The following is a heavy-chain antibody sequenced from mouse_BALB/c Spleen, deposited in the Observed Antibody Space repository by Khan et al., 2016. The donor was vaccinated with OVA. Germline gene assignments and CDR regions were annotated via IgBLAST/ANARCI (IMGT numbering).Heavy chain of an antibody. V-gene: IGHV9-4*02. CDR2: INTHSGVP. J-gene: IGHJ4*01. D-gene: IGHD2-12*01. CDR1: GYTFTNAG. Sequence: QIQLVQSGPELKKPGETVRISCKASGYTFTNAGMQWVQKMPGKGLKWIGWINTHSGVPKYAEDFKGRFAFSLETSASTVYLQITNLKNEDTATYFGARGGAAYYRSDGGAMDYWGQGTSVTVSS. CDR3: ARGGAAYYRSDGGAMDY.